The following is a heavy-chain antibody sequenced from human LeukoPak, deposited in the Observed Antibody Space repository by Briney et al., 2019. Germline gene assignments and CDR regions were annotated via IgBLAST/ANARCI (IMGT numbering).Heavy chain of an antibody. V-gene: IGHV4-39*01. CDR3: ASGLRTTGTTTFDY. J-gene: IGHJ4*02. CDR2: IYYSGST. D-gene: IGHD1-1*01. Sequence: SETLSLTFTVSGGSISSSSYYWGWIRQPPGKGLEWIGSIYYSGSTYYNPSLKSRVTIFVDTSKNQFSLKLSSVTAADTAVYYCASGLRTTGTTTFDYWGQGTLVTVSS. CDR1: GGSISSSSYY.